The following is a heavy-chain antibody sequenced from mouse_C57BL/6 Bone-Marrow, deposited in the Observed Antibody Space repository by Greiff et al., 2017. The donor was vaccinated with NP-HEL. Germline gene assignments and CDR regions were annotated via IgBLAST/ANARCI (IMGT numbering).Heavy chain of an antibody. CDR1: GYSFTGYY. CDR3: ARGGRLLRFYYFDY. Sequence: VQLKQSGPELVKPGASVKISCKASGYSFTGYYMHWVKQSHGNILDWIGYIYPYNGVSSYNQKFKGKATLTVDKSSSTAYMELRSLTSEDSAVYYCARGGRLLRFYYFDYWGQGTTLTVSS. D-gene: IGHD1-1*01. V-gene: IGHV1-31*01. J-gene: IGHJ2*01. CDR2: IYPYNGVS.